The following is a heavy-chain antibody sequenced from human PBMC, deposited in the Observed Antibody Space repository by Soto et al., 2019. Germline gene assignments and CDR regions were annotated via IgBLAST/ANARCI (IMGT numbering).Heavy chain of an antibody. V-gene: IGHV4-31*03. Sequence: SETLSLTCTVSCGSISDGYYWSWIRQHPVKGLECFGSISYSGSTSYNPSLKSRLTISVDRSKSQFSLNLSSATAADTAVYYCARRDRSGYSYWLDTWGQGTLVNVSS. CDR1: CGSISDGYY. CDR3: ARRDRSGYSYWLDT. CDR2: ISYSGST. D-gene: IGHD3-22*01. J-gene: IGHJ5*02.